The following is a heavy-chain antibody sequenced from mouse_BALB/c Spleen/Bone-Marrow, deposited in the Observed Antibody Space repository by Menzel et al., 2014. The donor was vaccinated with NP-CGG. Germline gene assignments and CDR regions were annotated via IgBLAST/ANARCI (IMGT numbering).Heavy chain of an antibody. Sequence: EVKLVESGPELVKPGASVKIPCKASGYTFTDYNMDWVKQSHGKSLEWIGDINPNNGGTIYNQKFKGKATLTVDKSSSTAYMELRSLTSEDTAVYYCASHQLGRFAYWGQGTLVTVSA. D-gene: IGHD4-1*02. CDR2: INPNNGGT. CDR1: GYTFTDYN. CDR3: ASHQLGRFAY. V-gene: IGHV1-18*01. J-gene: IGHJ3*01.